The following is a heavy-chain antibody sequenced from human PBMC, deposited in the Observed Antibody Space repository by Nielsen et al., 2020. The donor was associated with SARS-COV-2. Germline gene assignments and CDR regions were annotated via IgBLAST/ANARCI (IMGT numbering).Heavy chain of an antibody. V-gene: IGHV3-23*01. Sequence: WLRQPPGKGLEWVSAISGSGGSTYYADSVKGRFTISRDNSKNTLYLQMNSLRAEDTAVYYCARDYYDSSGSGFYYYYYGMDVWGQGTTVTVSS. CDR3: ARDYYDSSGSGFYYYYYGMDV. CDR2: ISGSGGST. J-gene: IGHJ6*02. D-gene: IGHD3-22*01.